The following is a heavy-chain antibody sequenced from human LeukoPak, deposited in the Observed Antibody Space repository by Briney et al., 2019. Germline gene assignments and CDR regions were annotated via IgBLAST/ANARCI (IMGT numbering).Heavy chain of an antibody. J-gene: IGHJ4*02. CDR3: ALEHLPDYYDSSGYYYSFDY. Sequence: SQTLSLTCTVSGGSISSGSHYWSWIRQPAGKGREWIGRIYTSGSTNYNPSLKSRVTVSVDTSKNRFSLKLSSVTAADTAVYYCALEHLPDYYDSSGYYYSFDYWGQGTLVTVSS. CDR1: GGSISSGSHY. CDR2: IYTSGST. D-gene: IGHD3-22*01. V-gene: IGHV4-61*02.